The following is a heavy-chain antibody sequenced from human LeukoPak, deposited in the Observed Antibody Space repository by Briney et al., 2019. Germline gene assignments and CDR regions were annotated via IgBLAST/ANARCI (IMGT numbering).Heavy chain of an antibody. CDR2: IHHSGST. J-gene: IGHJ5*02. Sequence: PSETLSLTCTVSGDSISSGHYWDWIRQPPGRGLEWIGSIHHSGSTWYNPSLKSRVTISLDTSQTQISLRATSVTAADTAVYYCARGTDYYDSSGWLDPWGQGTLVTVSS. V-gene: IGHV4-38-2*02. D-gene: IGHD3-22*01. CDR3: ARGTDYYDSSGWLDP. CDR1: GDSISSGHY.